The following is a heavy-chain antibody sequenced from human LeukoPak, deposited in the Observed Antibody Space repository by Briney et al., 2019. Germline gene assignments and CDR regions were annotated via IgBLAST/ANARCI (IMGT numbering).Heavy chain of an antibody. CDR3: ARAGTTLRYYYYYYMDV. D-gene: IGHD1-1*01. Sequence: GGSLRLSCAASGFTFDDYAMHWVRQAPGKGLEWVSGISWNSGSIGYADSVKGRFTISRDNAKNSLYLQMNSLRAEDTALYYCARAGTTLRYYYYYYMDVWGKGTTVTVSS. CDR2: ISWNSGSI. V-gene: IGHV3-9*01. CDR1: GFTFDDYA. J-gene: IGHJ6*03.